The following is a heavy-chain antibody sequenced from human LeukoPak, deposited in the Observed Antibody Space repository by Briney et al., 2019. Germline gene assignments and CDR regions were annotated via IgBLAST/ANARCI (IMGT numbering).Heavy chain of an antibody. Sequence: SETLSLICAVYGGSFSGYYWSWIRQPPGKGLEWIGEINHSGSTNYNPSLKGRVTISVDTSKNQFSLKLSSVTAADTAVYYCARGPTYRFDYWGQGTLVTVSS. CDR1: GGSFSGYY. CDR3: ARGPTYRFDY. CDR2: INHSGST. D-gene: IGHD2/OR15-2a*01. V-gene: IGHV4-34*01. J-gene: IGHJ4*02.